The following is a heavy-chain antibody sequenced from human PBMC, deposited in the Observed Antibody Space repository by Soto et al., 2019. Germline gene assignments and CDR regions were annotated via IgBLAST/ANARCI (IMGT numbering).Heavy chain of an antibody. CDR3: EGHYPDSHFYYSYLDV. D-gene: IGHD4-17*01. CDR1: EFTFGDYV. V-gene: IGHV3-49*03. Sequence: GGSLRLSCTASEFTFGDYVLSWFRQAPGKGLEWVGFIRSKAYGETTDYAASVRGRFTISRDDSKSIAYLQMNSLKTEYSAVYYCEGHYPDSHFYYSYLDVWGKGTTVTVSS. J-gene: IGHJ6*03. CDR2: IRSKAYGETT.